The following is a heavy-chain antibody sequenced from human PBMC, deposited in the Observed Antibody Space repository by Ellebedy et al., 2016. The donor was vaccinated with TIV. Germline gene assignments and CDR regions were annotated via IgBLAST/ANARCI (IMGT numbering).Heavy chain of an antibody. CDR2: ISYHGVDK. CDR1: GFTFNHYA. CDR3: VREIRGFHCAH. D-gene: IGHD5-12*01. J-gene: IGHJ4*02. Sequence: PGGSLRLSCAASGFTFNHYAMHWVRQAPGKGLEWVAIISYHGVDKFYADSVKGRFTVSRDNSRNTLDLQMNSLRPEDTALYYCVREIRGFHCAHWGQGTLVTVSS. V-gene: IGHV3-30*04.